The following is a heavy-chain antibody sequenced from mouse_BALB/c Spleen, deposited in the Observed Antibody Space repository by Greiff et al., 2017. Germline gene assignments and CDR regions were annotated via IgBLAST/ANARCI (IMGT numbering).Heavy chain of an antibody. J-gene: IGHJ4*01. D-gene: IGHD2-1*01. CDR3: AKKGGNYVGYYAMDY. V-gene: IGHV2-5-1*01. Sequence: VKLVESGPSLVQPSQSLSITCTVSGFSLTSYGVHWVRQSPGKGLEWLGVIWRGGSTDYNAAFMSRLSITKDNSKSQVFFKMNSLQADDTAIYYCAKKGGNYVGYYAMDYWGQGTSVTVSS. CDR2: IWRGGST. CDR1: GFSLTSYG.